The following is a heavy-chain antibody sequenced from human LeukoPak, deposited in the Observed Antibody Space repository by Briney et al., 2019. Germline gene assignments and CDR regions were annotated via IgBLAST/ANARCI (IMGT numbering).Heavy chain of an antibody. CDR1: GFTVSSNY. CDR2: IYSGGST. J-gene: IGHJ4*02. D-gene: IGHD5-18*01. CDR3: ARDSYTAGDY. V-gene: IGHV3-53*01. Sequence: GGSLRLSCAPSGFTVSSNYMSWVRKPPGKGLEWVSVIYSGGSTYYADSVKGRFTISRDNSKNTLYLQMNSLRAEDTAVYYCARDSYTAGDYWGQGTLVTVSS.